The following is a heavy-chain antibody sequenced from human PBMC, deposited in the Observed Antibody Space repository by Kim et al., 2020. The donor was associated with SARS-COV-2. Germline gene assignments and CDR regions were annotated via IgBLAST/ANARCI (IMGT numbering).Heavy chain of an antibody. Sequence: AQKLQGRVTMTTDTSTSTAYMELRSLRSDDTAVYYCARGTIAAEYNWFDPWGQGTLVTVSS. CDR3: ARGTIAAEYNWFDP. D-gene: IGHD6-13*01. V-gene: IGHV1-18*01. J-gene: IGHJ5*02.